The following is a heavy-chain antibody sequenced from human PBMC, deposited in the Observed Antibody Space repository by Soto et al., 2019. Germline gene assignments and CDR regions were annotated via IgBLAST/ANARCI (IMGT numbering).Heavy chain of an antibody. Sequence: TSETLSLTCAVYGGSFSGYYWSWIRQPPGKGLEWIGEINHSGSTNYNPSLKSRVTISVDTSKNQFSLKLSSVTAADTAVYYCARGGLHAGSYYFDYWGQGTLVTVS. CDR3: ARGGLHAGSYYFDY. J-gene: IGHJ4*02. CDR2: INHSGST. V-gene: IGHV4-34*01. CDR1: GGSFSGYY. D-gene: IGHD4-4*01.